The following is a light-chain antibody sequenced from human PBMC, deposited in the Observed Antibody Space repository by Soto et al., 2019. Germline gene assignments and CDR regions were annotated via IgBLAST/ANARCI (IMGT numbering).Light chain of an antibody. CDR2: DVS. Sequence: EIVLPQSPGTLPLSPGERATLSCRSSHSVSSNYLAWYQQKPGQAPRLLIYDVSSRATGIPDRFSGSGSGTDFTLTISRLEPVDFAVYYCQQYGISPTFGQGTKVEIK. V-gene: IGKV3-20*01. J-gene: IGKJ1*01. CDR3: QQYGISPT. CDR1: HSVSSNY.